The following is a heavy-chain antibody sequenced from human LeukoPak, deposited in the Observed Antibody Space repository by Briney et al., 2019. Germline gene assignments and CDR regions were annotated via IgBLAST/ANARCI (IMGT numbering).Heavy chain of an antibody. J-gene: IGHJ4*02. D-gene: IGHD3-22*01. V-gene: IGHV3-7*01. CDR1: GFTFSSYW. Sequence: PGGSLRLSCAASGFTFSSYWMSWVRQAPVKGLEWVANMNPDGSEKYFLDSVKGRFTISRDNAKSSLYLQMNSLRGDDTAVYYCARDRALYDSRRGYYYTEDDYWGQGTLVTVSS. CDR2: MNPDGSEK. CDR3: ARDRALYDSRRGYYYTEDDY.